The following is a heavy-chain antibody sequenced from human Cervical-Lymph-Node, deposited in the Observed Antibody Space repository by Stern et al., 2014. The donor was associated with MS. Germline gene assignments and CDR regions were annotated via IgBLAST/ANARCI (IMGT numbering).Heavy chain of an antibody. J-gene: IGHJ4*02. V-gene: IGHV4-61*02. Sequence: QVQLEESGPGLVKPSQTLSLTCTVSGGSISSSSYYWSWIRQPAGKGLEWIGRIYTSGTTNYNPSLKSRVTISMETSKNQFSLNLTSVTAADTAVYYCARASAAAYDYWGQGTLVTVSS. CDR3: ARASAAAYDY. D-gene: IGHD6-13*01. CDR2: IYTSGTT. CDR1: GGSISSSSYY.